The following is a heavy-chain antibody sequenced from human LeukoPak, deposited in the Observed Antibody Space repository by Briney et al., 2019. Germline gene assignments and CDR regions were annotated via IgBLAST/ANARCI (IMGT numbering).Heavy chain of an antibody. D-gene: IGHD1-26*01. CDR1: GFTFSSYS. V-gene: IGHV3-21*01. Sequence: GGSLRLSCAASGFTFSSYSMNWVRQAPGKGLEWVSSISSSSSYIYYADSVKGRFTISRDNAKNSLYLQMNSLRAEDTAVYYCARDGSLWEPFLGSNYYYGMDVWGQGTTVTVSS. J-gene: IGHJ6*02. CDR3: ARDGSLWEPFLGSNYYYGMDV. CDR2: ISSSSSYI.